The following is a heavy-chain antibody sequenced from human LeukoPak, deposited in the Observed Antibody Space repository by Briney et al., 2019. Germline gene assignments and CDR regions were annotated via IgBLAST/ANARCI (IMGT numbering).Heavy chain of an antibody. CDR2: VTGTGSST. D-gene: IGHD1/OR15-1a*01. Sequence: GGSLRLSCAASGFTFSSYAMSWVRQAPGEGLEWVSIVTGTGSSTNYADSVRGRFTSSRDNSKNTLYLQMNSLRAEDTATYYCAKGGTADLAYIDYWGQGALVTVSS. CDR3: AKGGTADLAYIDY. V-gene: IGHV3-23*01. J-gene: IGHJ4*02. CDR1: GFTFSSYA.